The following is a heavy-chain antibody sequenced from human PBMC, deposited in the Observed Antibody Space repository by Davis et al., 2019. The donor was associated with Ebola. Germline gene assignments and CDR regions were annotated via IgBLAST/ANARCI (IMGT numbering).Heavy chain of an antibody. J-gene: IGHJ4*02. CDR1: GGSISSGGYY. V-gene: IGHV4-31*03. D-gene: IGHD4-11*01. CDR3: ARPSRGGLQGTDY. CDR2: IYYSGST. Sequence: SETLSLTCTVSGGSISSGGYYWSWIRQHPGKGLEWIGYIYYSGSTYYNPSLKSRVTISVDTSKNQFSLKLSSVTAADTAVYYCARPSRGGLQGTDYWGQGTLVTVSS.